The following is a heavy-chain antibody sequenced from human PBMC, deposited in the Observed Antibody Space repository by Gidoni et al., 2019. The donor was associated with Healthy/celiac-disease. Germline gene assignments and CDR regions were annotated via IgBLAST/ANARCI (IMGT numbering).Heavy chain of an antibody. D-gene: IGHD6-19*01. V-gene: IGHV3-7*03. CDR3: ARAYSSGWYGGAVYFQH. CDR1: GSTCSSDW. CDR2: IKQDGIAK. J-gene: IGHJ1*01. Sequence: EVQLVESGGGLAQPGGYRRVSCAATGSTCSSDWMVWVRQAPGKGLECVPNIKQDGIAKYYVDSVKGRFTISRDHATTSLYLQMTSLRAEDTAVYYCARAYSSGWYGGAVYFQHWGQGTLVTVSS.